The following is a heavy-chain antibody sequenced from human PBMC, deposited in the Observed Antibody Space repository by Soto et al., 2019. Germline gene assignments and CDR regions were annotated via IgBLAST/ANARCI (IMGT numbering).Heavy chain of an antibody. Sequence: SETLSLTCTVSGDSLNHYYWGWIRQPPGKGLEWIGYIYYSGDTYYSPSLTSRATISVDTSKNQFSLKLSSVTAADTAVYYCARRWGVCNWFDPWGPGTLITVSS. CDR2: IYYSGDT. CDR3: ARRWGVCNWFDP. D-gene: IGHD2-8*01. J-gene: IGHJ5*02. CDR1: GDSLNHYY. V-gene: IGHV4-59*08.